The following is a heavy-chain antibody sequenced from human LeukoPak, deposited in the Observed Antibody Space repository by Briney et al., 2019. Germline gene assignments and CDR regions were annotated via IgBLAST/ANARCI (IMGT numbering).Heavy chain of an antibody. J-gene: IGHJ4*02. D-gene: IGHD2-2*02. CDR2: ISYDGSNK. CDR1: GFTFSSYA. Sequence: GGSLRLSCAASGFTFSSYAMHWVRQAPGKGLEWVAVISYDGSNKYYADSVKGRFTISRDNSKNTLYLQMNSLRAEDTAVYYCARHLYPWGTPFDQWGQGTLVTVSS. V-gene: IGHV3-30-3*01. CDR3: ARHLYPWGTPFDQ.